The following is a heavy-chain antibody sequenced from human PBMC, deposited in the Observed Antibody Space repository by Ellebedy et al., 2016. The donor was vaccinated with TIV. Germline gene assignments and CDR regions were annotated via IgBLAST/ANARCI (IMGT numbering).Heavy chain of an antibody. CDR1: GFTFSDYY. CDR2: ISSSGSTI. V-gene: IGHV3-11*01. Sequence: GESLKISCAASGFTFSDYYMSWIRQAPGKGLEWVSYISSSGSTIYYADSVKGRFTISRDNAKNSLYLQMNSLRAEDTAVYYCARDRSIAVAGTWVTYYFDYWGQGTLVTVSS. J-gene: IGHJ4*02. D-gene: IGHD6-19*01. CDR3: ARDRSIAVAGTWVTYYFDY.